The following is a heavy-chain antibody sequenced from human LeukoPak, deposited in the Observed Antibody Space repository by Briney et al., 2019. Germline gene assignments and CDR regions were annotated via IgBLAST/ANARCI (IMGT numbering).Heavy chain of an antibody. CDR2: IYSGGST. CDR1: GFTVSSNY. J-gene: IGHJ3*02. V-gene: IGHV3-66*01. Sequence: GSLRLSCAASGFTVSSNYMSWVRQAPGKGLEWVSVIYSGGSTYYADSVKGRFTISRDNSKNTLYLQMNSLRAEDTAVYYCARVGYSSGWYSYAFDIWGQGTMVTVSS. CDR3: ARVGYSSGWYSYAFDI. D-gene: IGHD6-19*01.